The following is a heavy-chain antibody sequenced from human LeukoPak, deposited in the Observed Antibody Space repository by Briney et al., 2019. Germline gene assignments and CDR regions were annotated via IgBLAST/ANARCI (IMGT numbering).Heavy chain of an antibody. Sequence: SETLSLTCTVSGTSISNFYWSWIRQPPGKGLQWIGYVYHNGNTNYNPSLRSRVTISMDTSKNQFSLKLSSVTAADTAVYYCARRNVYSSSWDYFDYWGQGTLVTVSS. V-gene: IGHV4-59*08. CDR2: VYHNGNT. D-gene: IGHD6-13*01. CDR3: ARRNVYSSSWDYFDY. J-gene: IGHJ4*02. CDR1: GTSISNFY.